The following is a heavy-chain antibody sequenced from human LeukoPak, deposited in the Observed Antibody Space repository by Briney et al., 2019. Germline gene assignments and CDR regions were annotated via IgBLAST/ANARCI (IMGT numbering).Heavy chain of an antibody. Sequence: GGSLRLSCAASGFTFSSYEMNWVRQAPGKGLEWVSYISSSGSAIYYADSVKGQFTISRDNAKNSLYLQMSSLRAEDTAVYYCARVHYYDSSGFDYWGQGTLVTVSS. CDR1: GFTFSSYE. CDR3: ARVHYYDSSGFDY. CDR2: ISSSGSAI. V-gene: IGHV3-48*03. J-gene: IGHJ4*02. D-gene: IGHD3-22*01.